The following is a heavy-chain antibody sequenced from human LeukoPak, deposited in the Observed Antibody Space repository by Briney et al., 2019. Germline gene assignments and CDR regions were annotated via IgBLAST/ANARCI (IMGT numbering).Heavy chain of an antibody. J-gene: IGHJ4*02. CDR2: IYYSGST. CDR1: GVSISSYY. D-gene: IGHD6-19*01. CDR3: ARVRYSSGWYLDY. Sequence: SETLSLTCTVSGVSISSYYWSWIRQPPGKGLEWIGYIYYSGSTNYNPSLKSRVTISVDTSKNQFSLKLSSVTAADTAVYYCARVRYSSGWYLDYWGQGTLVTVSS. V-gene: IGHV4-59*01.